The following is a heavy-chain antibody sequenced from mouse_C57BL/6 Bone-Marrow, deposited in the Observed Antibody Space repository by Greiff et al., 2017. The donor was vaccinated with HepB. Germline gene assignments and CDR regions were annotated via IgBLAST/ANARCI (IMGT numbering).Heavy chain of an antibody. Sequence: EVKLVESGGGLVKPGGSLKLSCAASGFTFSSYAMSWVRQTPEKRLEWVATISDGGSYTYYPDNVKGRFTISRDNAKNNLYLHMSHLKSEDTAMYYCARDWLYYGPFYYAMDYWGQGTSVTVSS. D-gene: IGHD1-1*02. CDR1: GFTFSSYA. V-gene: IGHV5-4*01. J-gene: IGHJ4*01. CDR3: ARDWLYYGPFYYAMDY. CDR2: ISDGGSYT.